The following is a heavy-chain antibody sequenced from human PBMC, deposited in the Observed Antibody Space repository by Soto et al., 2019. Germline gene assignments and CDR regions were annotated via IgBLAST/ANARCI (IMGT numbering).Heavy chain of an antibody. CDR2: IRSKANSYAT. V-gene: IGHV3-73*01. D-gene: IGHD3-3*01. J-gene: IGHJ4*02. CDR1: GFTFSGSA. Sequence: GGSLRLSCAASGFTFSGSATHWVRQASGKGLEWVGRIRSKANSYATAYAASVKGRFTISRDDSKNTAYLQMNSLKTEDTAVYYCTRQSRYDFPYWGQGTLVTVSS. CDR3: TRQSRYDFPY.